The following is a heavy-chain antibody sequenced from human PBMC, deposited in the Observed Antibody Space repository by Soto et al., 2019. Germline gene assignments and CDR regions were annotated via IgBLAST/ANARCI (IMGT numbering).Heavy chain of an antibody. D-gene: IGHD3-3*01. CDR2: IIPIFGTA. J-gene: IGHJ6*02. CDR1: GGTFSSYA. Sequence: SVKVSCKASGGTFSSYAISWVRQAPGQGLEWMGGIIPIFGTANYAQKFQGRVTITADESASTAYMELSSLRSEDTAVYYCARGASHDFWSGYQTLDYYYGMDVWGQGTTVTVSS. V-gene: IGHV1-69*13. CDR3: ARGASHDFWSGYQTLDYYYGMDV.